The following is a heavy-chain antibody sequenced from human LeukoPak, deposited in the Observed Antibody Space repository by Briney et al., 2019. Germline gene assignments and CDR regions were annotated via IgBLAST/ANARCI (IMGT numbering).Heavy chain of an antibody. D-gene: IGHD3-22*01. V-gene: IGHV1-2*02. CDR2: VNPHSGGT. J-gene: IGHJ4*02. CDR1: GYTFTDYY. Sequence: GASVKVSCKASGYTFTDYYIHWVRQAPGHGLEWMGWVNPHSGGTNFAQGFRGKVTMTRDTSVTTAYLEVDSLQSDDTAIYYCARKSGYYDSSGYYSDYWGQGTLSPSPQ. CDR3: ARKSGYYDSSGYYSDY.